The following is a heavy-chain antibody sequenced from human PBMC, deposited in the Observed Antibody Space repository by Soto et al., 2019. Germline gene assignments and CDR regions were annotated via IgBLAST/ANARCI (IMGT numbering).Heavy chain of an antibody. J-gene: IGHJ4*02. CDR2: IDPSDSQT. CDR3: ARQIYDSDTGPNFQYYFDS. Sequence: GESLKISCKGYGYSFAGYWITWVRQKPGKGLEWMGRIDPSDSQTYYSPSFRGHVTISVTKSITTVFLQWSSLRASDTAMYYCARQIYDSDTGPNFQYYFDSWGQGNPGHRLL. CDR1: GYSFAGYW. D-gene: IGHD3-22*01. V-gene: IGHV5-10-1*01.